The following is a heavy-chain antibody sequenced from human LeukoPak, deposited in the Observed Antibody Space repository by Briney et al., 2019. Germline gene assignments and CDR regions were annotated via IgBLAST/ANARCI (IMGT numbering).Heavy chain of an antibody. CDR3: ASARCSGGSCYDYGMDV. J-gene: IGHJ6*02. CDR2: ISSGSTYI. Sequence: PGGSLRLSCATSGFTFSSYSMNWLRQAPGKGLEWVSSISSGSTYIYYADSVKGRFTISRDNAKNSLYLQMNSLRAEDTAVYYCASARCSGGSCYDYGMDVWGQGTTVTVSS. CDR1: GFTFSSYS. V-gene: IGHV3-21*01. D-gene: IGHD2-15*01.